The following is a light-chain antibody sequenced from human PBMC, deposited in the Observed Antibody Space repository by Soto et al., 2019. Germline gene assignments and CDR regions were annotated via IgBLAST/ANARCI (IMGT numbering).Light chain of an antibody. Sequence: QSVLTQPPSASGSPGQSVTISCTGTSSDVGDYNYVSWYQQHPGKAPKLMIYEVNKRPSGVPDRFSGSESGNTASLTVSGLQAEDEADYYCSSYAGKGVFGGGTKLTVL. CDR1: SSDVGDYNY. CDR3: SSYAGKGV. J-gene: IGLJ3*02. CDR2: EVN. V-gene: IGLV2-8*01.